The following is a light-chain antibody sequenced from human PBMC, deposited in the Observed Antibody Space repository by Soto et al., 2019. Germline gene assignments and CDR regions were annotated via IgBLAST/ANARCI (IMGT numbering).Light chain of an antibody. CDR2: SDD. V-gene: IGLV1-44*01. J-gene: IGLJ2*01. CDR1: SSNIGGNS. Sequence: QSVLTQPPSASGTPGQRVTISCSGSSSNIGGNSVNWYQHLPGTAPKILMYSDDERPSGVPDRFSGSKSGTSASLAISGLQCEDEADYYCAAWDDNLNGPVFGGGTQLTVL. CDR3: AAWDDNLNGPV.